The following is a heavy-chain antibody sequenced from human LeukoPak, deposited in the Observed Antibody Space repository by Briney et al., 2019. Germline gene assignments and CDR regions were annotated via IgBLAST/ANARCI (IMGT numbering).Heavy chain of an antibody. CDR1: GGSIDSYY. Sequence: SETLSLTCSVSGGSIDSYYWHWIRQPAGKGLEWIGRIYTNGNNNYNPSLKSRVTMSVDTSKNQFSLRLSSVTAADTAVYYCARGRTFDNWGQGTLVTVSS. CDR2: IYTNGNN. CDR3: ARGRTFDN. V-gene: IGHV4-4*07. J-gene: IGHJ4*02.